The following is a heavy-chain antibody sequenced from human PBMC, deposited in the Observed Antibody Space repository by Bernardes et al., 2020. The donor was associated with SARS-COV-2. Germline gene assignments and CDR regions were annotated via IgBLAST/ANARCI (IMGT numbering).Heavy chain of an antibody. V-gene: IGHV3-15*07. CDR2: IKRKTDGGTT. CDR1: GFTFSNAW. CDR3: TTGAEIYYDSSGFSYYFDF. Sequence: GGSLRLPCAAPGFTFSNAWMNWVRQAPGKGLEWVGHIKRKTDGGTTDYAAPVKGRFTISGDDSKNTMYLQMNSLKTEDTAVYYCTTGAEIYYDSSGFSYYFDFWGQGTLVTVSS. J-gene: IGHJ4*02. D-gene: IGHD3-22*01.